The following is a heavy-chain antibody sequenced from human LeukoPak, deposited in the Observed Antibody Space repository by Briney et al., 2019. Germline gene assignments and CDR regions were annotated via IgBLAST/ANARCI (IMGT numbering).Heavy chain of an antibody. CDR1: GFTFSSYA. Sequence: GGFLRLSCAASGFTFSSYAMSWVRQAPGKGLEWVSAISGSGGSTYYAVSVKGRFTISRDNSKNTLYLQMNSLRAEDTAVYYCAKDSRRLVFSDYWGQGTLVTVSS. V-gene: IGHV3-23*01. CDR2: ISGSGGST. D-gene: IGHD2-21*02. CDR3: AKDSRRLVFSDY. J-gene: IGHJ4*02.